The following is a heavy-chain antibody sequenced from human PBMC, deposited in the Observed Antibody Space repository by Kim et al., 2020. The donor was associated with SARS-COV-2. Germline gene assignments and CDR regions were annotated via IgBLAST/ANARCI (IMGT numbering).Heavy chain of an antibody. Sequence: GGSLRLSCAASGFTFSDYYMSWIRQAPGKGLEWVSYISSSSSYTNYADSVKGRFTISRDNAKNSRYLQMNSLRAEDTAVYYCARPASGGYDLDYWGQGTLVTVSS. CDR1: GFTFSDYY. D-gene: IGHD5-12*01. J-gene: IGHJ4*02. CDR2: ISSSSSYT. CDR3: ARPASGGYDLDY. V-gene: IGHV3-11*03.